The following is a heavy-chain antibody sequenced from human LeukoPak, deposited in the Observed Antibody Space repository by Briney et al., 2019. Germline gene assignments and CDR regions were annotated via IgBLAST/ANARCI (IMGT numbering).Heavy chain of an antibody. J-gene: IGHJ4*02. CDR2: IKEDGSKK. V-gene: IGHV3-7*03. Sequence: GGSLRLSCAASGFTFSSYSMNWVRQAPGKGLEWVANIKEDGSKKNYVDSLKGRFTISRDNAKNSLYLQMNSLRAEDTAVYYCATPLDYYDSSGYHQGGDWGQGTLVTVSS. D-gene: IGHD3-22*01. CDR1: GFTFSSYS. CDR3: ATPLDYYDSSGYHQGGD.